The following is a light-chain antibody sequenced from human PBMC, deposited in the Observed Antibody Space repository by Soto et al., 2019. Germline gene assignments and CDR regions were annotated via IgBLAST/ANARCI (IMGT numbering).Light chain of an antibody. Sequence: DIVMTQSPDSLAVSLGERATINCKSSQSILYSSNNKNYLAWYQQKPGQPPKLLIYWASTRESGVPDRFSGSGSGTDFTLTISSLQAEDVAVYYCQQSYTTPPVTFGPGTKVHIK. J-gene: IGKJ3*01. CDR1: QSILYSSNNKNY. CDR2: WAS. CDR3: QQSYTTPPVT. V-gene: IGKV4-1*01.